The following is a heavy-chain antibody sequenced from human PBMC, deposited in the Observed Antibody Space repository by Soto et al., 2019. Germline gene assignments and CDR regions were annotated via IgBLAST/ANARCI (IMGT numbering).Heavy chain of an antibody. CDR1: GFTFSSYG. V-gene: IGHV3-30*18. J-gene: IGHJ3*02. D-gene: IGHD7-27*01. CDR3: AKDLGHGGRGAFDI. Sequence: QVQLVESGGGVVQPGRSLRLSCAASGFTFSSYGMHWVRQAPGKGLEWVALISYDGSNKYYADSVKGRFTISRDNSKSTLYLQMTSLRTEDTAVYYCAKDLGHGGRGAFDIWGQGTMVTVSS. CDR2: ISYDGSNK.